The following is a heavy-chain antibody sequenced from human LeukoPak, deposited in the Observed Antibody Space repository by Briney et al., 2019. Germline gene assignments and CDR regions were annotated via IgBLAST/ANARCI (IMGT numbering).Heavy chain of an antibody. D-gene: IGHD1/OR15-1a*01. CDR3: AGGNSMDV. J-gene: IGHJ6*04. CDR2: IKSDGSGI. Sequence: GGSLRLSCAVSGFPFSNSWMYWVRQAPGRGLEGVANIKSDGSGISYVDTVKGRFIISRDNARNSLYLQMNSLRVEDTAVYFCAGGNSMDVWGKGTAVTVSS. V-gene: IGHV3-7*03. CDR1: GFPFSNSW.